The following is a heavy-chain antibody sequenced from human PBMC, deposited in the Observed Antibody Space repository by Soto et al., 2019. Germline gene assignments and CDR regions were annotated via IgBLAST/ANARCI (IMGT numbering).Heavy chain of an antibody. D-gene: IGHD6-6*01. CDR3: ARRILYSSSMYLDY. V-gene: IGHV4-34*01. Sequence: SETLSLTCAVYGGSFSGYYWSWIRQPPGKGLEWIGEINHSGSTNYNPSLKSRVTISVDTSKNQFSLKLSSVTAADTAVYYCARRILYSSSMYLDYWGQGTLVTVSS. CDR1: GGSFSGYY. CDR2: INHSGST. J-gene: IGHJ4*02.